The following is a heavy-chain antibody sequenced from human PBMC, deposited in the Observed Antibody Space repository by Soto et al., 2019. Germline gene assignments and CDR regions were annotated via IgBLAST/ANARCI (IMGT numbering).Heavy chain of an antibody. J-gene: IGHJ2*01. CDR3: ARGDSSGYWDYWYFDL. CDR1: GGSISSGDYY. CDR2: IYYSGST. Sequence: QVQLQESGPGLVEPSQTLSLTCTVSGGSISSGDYYWSWIRQPPGKGLEWIGYIYYSGSTYYNPSLKSRVTISVDTSKNQFSLKLSSVTAADTAVYYCARGDSSGYWDYWYFDLWGRGTLVTVSS. D-gene: IGHD3-22*01. V-gene: IGHV4-30-4*01.